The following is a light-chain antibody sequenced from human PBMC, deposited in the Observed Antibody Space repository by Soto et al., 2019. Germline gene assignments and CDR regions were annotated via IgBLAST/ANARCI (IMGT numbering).Light chain of an antibody. CDR3: QQYYSYPPT. V-gene: IGKV1-8*01. Sequence: AIRMTQSPSSFSASTGDRVTITCRASQGISSYLAWYQQKPGKDPKLLIYAASTLQSGVPSRFSGSGSVTDFTLTISCLQSEDFATYYCQQYYSYPPTFGQGTKLEIK. J-gene: IGKJ2*01. CDR1: QGISSY. CDR2: AAS.